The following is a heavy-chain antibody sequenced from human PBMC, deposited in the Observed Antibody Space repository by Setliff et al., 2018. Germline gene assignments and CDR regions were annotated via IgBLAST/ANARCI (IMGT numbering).Heavy chain of an antibody. Sequence: GGSLRLSCEVSGFSVTNNEMSWVRQAPGKGLEWVSVTYSDGRTNYADSVKGRFTISRDNSKNTLELQMNSLRADDTAVYYCARDVYDFRTGQGGPWGQGTRVTVSS. D-gene: IGHD3-3*01. J-gene: IGHJ5*02. V-gene: IGHV3-53*05. CDR1: GFSVTNNE. CDR2: TYSDGRT. CDR3: ARDVYDFRTGQGGP.